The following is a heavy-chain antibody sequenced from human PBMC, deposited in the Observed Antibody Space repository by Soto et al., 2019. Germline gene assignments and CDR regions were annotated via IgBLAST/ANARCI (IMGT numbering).Heavy chain of an antibody. Sequence: GGSLRLSCAASGFTFSSYWMHWVRQAPGKGLVWVSRINSDGSSTSYADSVKGRFTISRDNAKNTLYLQMNSLRAEDTAVYYCARDGPRGIVVVTAIFDYWGQGTVVTSPQ. V-gene: IGHV3-74*01. J-gene: IGHJ4*02. D-gene: IGHD2-21*02. CDR3: ARDGPRGIVVVTAIFDY. CDR2: INSDGSST. CDR1: GFTFSSYW.